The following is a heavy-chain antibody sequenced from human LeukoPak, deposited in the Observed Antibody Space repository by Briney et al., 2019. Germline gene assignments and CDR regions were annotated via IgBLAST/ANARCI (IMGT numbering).Heavy chain of an antibody. CDR1: GFTFSSHA. CDR3: ARDSTGLGPFDY. CDR2: ISYDGSNK. J-gene: IGHJ4*02. Sequence: GGSLRLSCAASGFTFSSHATHWVRQAPGKGLEWVAVISYDGSNKYYADSVKGRFTISRDNSKNTLYLQMNSLRAEDTAVYYCARDSTGLGPFDYWGQGTLVTVSS. V-gene: IGHV3-30*04. D-gene: IGHD3-10*01.